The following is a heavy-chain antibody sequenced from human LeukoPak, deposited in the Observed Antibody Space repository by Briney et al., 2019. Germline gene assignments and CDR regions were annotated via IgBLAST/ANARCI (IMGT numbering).Heavy chain of an antibody. CDR1: GFPFSSYW. V-gene: IGHV3-74*01. CDR2: IASDGSST. J-gene: IGHJ4*02. Sequence: GSLRLSCAASGFPFSSYWMNWVRQAPGKGLVWVSRIASDGSSTTYADSVKGRFSISRDNAKSTLYLQMNSLRVEDTAVYYCARGRPHGNDYWGQGTLVTVSS. D-gene: IGHD4-23*01. CDR3: ARGRPHGNDY.